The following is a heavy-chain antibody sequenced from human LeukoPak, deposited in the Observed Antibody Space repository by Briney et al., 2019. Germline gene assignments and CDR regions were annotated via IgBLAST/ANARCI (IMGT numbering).Heavy chain of an antibody. V-gene: IGHV4-38-2*02. D-gene: IGHD2-2*01. J-gene: IGHJ6*02. CDR2: IYHSGST. Sequence: SETLSLTCTVSGYSISSGYYWGWIRQPPGKGLEWIGSIYHSGSTYYNPSLKSRVTISVDTSKNQFSLKLSSVTAADTAVYYCARDELIMYCSSTSCSTYYYYGMDVWGQGTTVTVSS. CDR3: ARDELIMYCSSTSCSTYYYYGMDV. CDR1: GYSISSGYY.